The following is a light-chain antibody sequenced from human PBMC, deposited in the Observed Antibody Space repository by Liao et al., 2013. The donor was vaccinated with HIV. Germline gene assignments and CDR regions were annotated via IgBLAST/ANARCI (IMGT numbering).Light chain of an antibody. J-gene: IGLJ2*01. V-gene: IGLV3-21*01. CDR1: NIGSKS. CDR3: QMWDHISDHVV. Sequence: SYVLTQPPSVSVAPGKTARITCGGDNIGSKSVHWYQQQPGQAPVVVIYYNNDRPSGIPERFSGSNSVNTATLTISRVEAGDEADYYCQMWDHISDHVVFGGGSKLTVL. CDR2: YNN.